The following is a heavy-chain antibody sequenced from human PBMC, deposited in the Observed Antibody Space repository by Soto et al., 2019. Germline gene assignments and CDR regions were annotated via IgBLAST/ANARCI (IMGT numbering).Heavy chain of an antibody. CDR2: RYWDDDK. V-gene: IGHV2-5*02. Sequence: QITLKESGPTRVKPTQTLTLTCTFSGFSLSTSGGGVGWIRQPPGKALEWLSLRYWDDDKRYSPSLKSRLTITKDTSNRLVVLTVTNRDPVDTATYSCAPLLGVGQRLARDAFAMWGQGTIVTVSS. CDR3: APLLGVGQRLARDAFAM. CDR1: GFSLSTSGGG. J-gene: IGHJ3*02. D-gene: IGHD6-25*01.